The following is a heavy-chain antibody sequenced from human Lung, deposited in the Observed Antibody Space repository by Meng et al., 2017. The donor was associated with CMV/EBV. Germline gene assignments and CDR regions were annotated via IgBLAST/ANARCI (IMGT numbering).Heavy chain of an antibody. D-gene: IGHD6-13*01. J-gene: IGHJ6*02. Sequence: GGSLRLXXAASGFKFSNYPVHWVRQAPGKGLEWVAVISFDGSNKFYAESVKGRFTISRDNSKNTLYLQMNSLRAEDTALYYCARDLKAAVTSYYYHYGLDVWGQGTTVXVSS. CDR3: ARDLKAAVTSYYYHYGLDV. V-gene: IGHV3-30-3*01. CDR2: ISFDGSNK. CDR1: GFKFSNYP.